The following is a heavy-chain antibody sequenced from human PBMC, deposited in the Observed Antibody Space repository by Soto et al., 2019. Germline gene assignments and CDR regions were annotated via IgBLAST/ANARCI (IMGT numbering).Heavy chain of an antibody. V-gene: IGHV3-30*18. CDR3: AKADFDLWIGTRDYFDS. J-gene: IGHJ4*02. CDR1: GFNFRNYG. Sequence: QVQLVESGGGVVQPGRSLRISCAASGFNFRNYGMHWVRQAPGKGLEWVAAISYYGSEKFYADSVKGRFTISRDNSKETLDLQMNSLTTGDTAVYYCAKADFDLWIGTRDYFDSWGQGILVTVST. D-gene: IGHD3-3*01. CDR2: ISYYGSEK.